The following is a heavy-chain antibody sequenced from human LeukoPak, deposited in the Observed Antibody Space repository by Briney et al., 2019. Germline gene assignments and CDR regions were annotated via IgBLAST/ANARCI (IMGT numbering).Heavy chain of an antibody. D-gene: IGHD2-8*01. V-gene: IGHV3-30-3*01. J-gene: IGHJ4*02. CDR1: GFTFSSYA. CDR2: ISYDGSNK. Sequence: GRSLRLSCAASGFTFSSYAMHWVRQAPGKGLEWVAVISYDGSNKYYADSVKGRFTISRDNSKNTLYLQMNSLRAEDTAVYYCAKDQDENGVCYYYFDYWGQGTLVTVSS. CDR3: AKDQDENGVCYYYFDY.